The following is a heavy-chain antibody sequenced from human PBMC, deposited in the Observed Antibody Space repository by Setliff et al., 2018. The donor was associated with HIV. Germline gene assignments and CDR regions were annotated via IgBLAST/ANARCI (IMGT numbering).Heavy chain of an antibody. CDR2: IFYSGST. CDR1: GGSTSSSSNY. Sequence: SETLSLTCTVSGGSTSSSSNYWGWIRQPPGKGLEWIGYIFYSGSTNYNPSLKSRVTISVDTTKSQISLKLSSVTAADTAVYYCARGAGYSYFDYSYYYMDVWGKGTTVTVSS. V-gene: IGHV4-61*05. CDR3: ARGAGYSYFDYSYYYMDV. J-gene: IGHJ6*03. D-gene: IGHD5-18*01.